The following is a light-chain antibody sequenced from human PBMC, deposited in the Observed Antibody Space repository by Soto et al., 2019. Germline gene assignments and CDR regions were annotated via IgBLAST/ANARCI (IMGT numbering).Light chain of an antibody. Sequence: EIVVTQSPGILSVSPGDRATLSCRASQSVGRNLAWYQQKPGQAPTLLIYAASTRATGLPARFSGSGSGTDFTLTISSLQSEDLAVYYCQDYSKWPLFTFGPGTRVDIK. CDR1: QSVGRN. V-gene: IGKV3-15*01. J-gene: IGKJ3*01. CDR3: QDYSKWPLFT. CDR2: AAS.